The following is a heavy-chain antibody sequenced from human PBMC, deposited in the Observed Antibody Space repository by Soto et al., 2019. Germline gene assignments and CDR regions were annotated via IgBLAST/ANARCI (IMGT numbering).Heavy chain of an antibody. CDR3: TEGAAIGFHYGLGYDS. CDR1: GFAFGSYA. V-gene: IGHV3-23*01. J-gene: IGHJ4*02. Sequence: EVQLLESGGGLVQPGGSLRLSCAASGFAFGSYAMSWVRQAPGKGLEWVACISATAGSIYDADSVKGRFTIARDYSKNTLYLHMSSLRAEDAAVYYCTEGAAIGFHYGLGYDSWGQGTLVTVSS. CDR2: ISATAGSI. D-gene: IGHD2-21*01.